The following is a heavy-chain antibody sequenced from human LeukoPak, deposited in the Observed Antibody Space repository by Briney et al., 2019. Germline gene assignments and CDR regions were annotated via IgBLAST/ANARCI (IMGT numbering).Heavy chain of an antibody. D-gene: IGHD3-16*01. Sequence: GESLKISCKGSGYSFTIYWIAWVRQMPGKGLEWMGIIYPGDSDTRYSPSFQGQVTISADKSISTAYLQLSSLKASDTAIYYCARRASYYHGMDVWGQRTTVTVSS. CDR1: GYSFTIYW. CDR3: ARRASYYHGMDV. J-gene: IGHJ6*02. V-gene: IGHV5-51*01. CDR2: IYPGDSDT.